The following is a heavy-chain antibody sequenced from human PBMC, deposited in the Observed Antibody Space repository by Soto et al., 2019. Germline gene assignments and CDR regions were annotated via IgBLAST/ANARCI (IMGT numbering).Heavy chain of an antibody. CDR3: ASGGSSLNFDS. Sequence: QPGGSLRLSCAASGFTVSSNYMSWVRQAPGKGLEWISIIYSAGNTYYADSVKGRFTISRDNSKNTLYLQMNSLGAEDTAVYYCASGGSSLNFDSWGQGTLVTVSS. V-gene: IGHV3-66*01. CDR1: GFTVSSNY. J-gene: IGHJ4*02. CDR2: IYSAGNT. D-gene: IGHD6-6*01.